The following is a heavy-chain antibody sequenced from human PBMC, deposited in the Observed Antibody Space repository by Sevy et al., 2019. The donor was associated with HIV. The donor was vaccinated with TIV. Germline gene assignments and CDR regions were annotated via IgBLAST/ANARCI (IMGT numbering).Heavy chain of an antibody. V-gene: IGHV3-49*03. CDR2: IRSKAYGGTT. J-gene: IGHJ4*02. Sequence: GGSLRLSCTASGFTFGDYAMSWFRQAPGKGLEWVGFIRSKAYGGTTEYAASVKGRFTISRDDSKSIAYLQMNSLKTEDTAVYYCTRDQNWNGGLFDYRGQGTLVTVSS. D-gene: IGHD1-1*01. CDR3: TRDQNWNGGLFDY. CDR1: GFTFGDYA.